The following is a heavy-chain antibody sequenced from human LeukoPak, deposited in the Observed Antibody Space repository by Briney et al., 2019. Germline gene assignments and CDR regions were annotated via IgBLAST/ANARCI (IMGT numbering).Heavy chain of an antibody. V-gene: IGHV4-34*01. D-gene: IGHD3-9*01. CDR2: INHSGST. CDR3: ARGLRYFDWLSGLFD. Sequence: SETLSLTCAVYGGSFSGYYWSWIRQPPGKGLEWIGEINHSGSTNYNPSIKSRVEISVDTSKNQFSLKLSSVTAADTAVYYCARGLRYFDWLSGLFDWGQGTLVTVSA. J-gene: IGHJ4*02. CDR1: GGSFSGYY.